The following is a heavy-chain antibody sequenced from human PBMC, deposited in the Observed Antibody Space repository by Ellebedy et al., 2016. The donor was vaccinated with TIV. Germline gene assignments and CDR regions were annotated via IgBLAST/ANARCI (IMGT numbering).Heavy chain of an antibody. D-gene: IGHD4-17*01. J-gene: IGHJ5*02. Sequence: GESLKISCAASGFNFRSYWMTWVRQAPGKGLEWVAKIRQEGDEIYYVESVKGRFTISRDTAKNSLFLQINSLRVEDTAVYYCARRASYGDYAVQVNPWFDPWGQGTLVTVSS. CDR2: IRQEGDEI. V-gene: IGHV3-7*01. CDR3: ARRASYGDYAVQVNPWFDP. CDR1: GFNFRSYW.